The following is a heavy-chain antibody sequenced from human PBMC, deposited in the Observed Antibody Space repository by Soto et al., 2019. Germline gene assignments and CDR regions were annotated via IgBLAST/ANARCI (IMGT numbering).Heavy chain of an antibody. D-gene: IGHD2-21*02. CDR2: ISLYHHST. V-gene: IGHV1-46*01. Sequence: ASVKVSCKTSGYPFTDYFIHWVRQAPGQGLEWMGIISLYHHSTSYAQKFQGRLTVTADTSTTTVYMDLSSLTSEDSAVSWCARELCSCGGGCPYYMGYWGQGTLVTVSS. CDR3: ARELCSCGGGCPYYMGY. J-gene: IGHJ1*01. CDR1: GYPFTDYF.